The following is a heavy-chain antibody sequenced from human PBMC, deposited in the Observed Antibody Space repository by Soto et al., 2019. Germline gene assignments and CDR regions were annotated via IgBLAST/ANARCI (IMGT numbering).Heavy chain of an antibody. Sequence: LRLSCAASGFTFRSFTMNWVRQAPGKGLEWVSTISSNSAYIYYTDALRGRLTISRDNAKNSLHLQMNSLRAEDTAVYYCTRDASRDSSARGWFDPWGPGTLVTVSS. D-gene: IGHD6-13*01. CDR3: TRDASRDSSARGWFDP. CDR1: GFTFRSFT. CDR2: ISSNSAYI. J-gene: IGHJ5*02. V-gene: IGHV3-21*01.